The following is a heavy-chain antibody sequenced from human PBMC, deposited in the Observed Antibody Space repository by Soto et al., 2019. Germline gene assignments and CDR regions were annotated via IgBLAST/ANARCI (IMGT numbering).Heavy chain of an antibody. CDR2: IWHDGSNE. Sequence: QVQLVESGGGVVQPGRSLRLSCAASGFTFSTYGMHWVRQAPGKGLEWVAAIWHDGSNEYDADSVKGRFTISRDNSKNTLYLQMNSLRAEDTDVYYCARDGTKVVTELLDYWGQGTLVTVSS. CDR1: GFTFSTYG. J-gene: IGHJ4*02. V-gene: IGHV3-33*01. CDR3: ARDGTKVVTELLDY. D-gene: IGHD4-17*01.